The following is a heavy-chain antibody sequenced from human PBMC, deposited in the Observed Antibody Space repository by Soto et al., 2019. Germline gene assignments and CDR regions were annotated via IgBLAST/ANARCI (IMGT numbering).Heavy chain of an antibody. V-gene: IGHV3-7*03. J-gene: IGHJ6*02. CDR1: GFMFDRYW. D-gene: IGHD5-18*01. CDR2: IREDGSEK. CDR3: ARDRFNSGYGYGLGLDYYYGMDV. Sequence: EVQVVESGGGLVQPGGSLRLSCAASGFMFDRYWMSWVRQAPGKGLEWVANIREDGSEKYYVDSVKGRFTISRDNAKNSVDLQMNSLRAEDTAVYYCARDRFNSGYGYGLGLDYYYGMDVWGQGTMVTVSS.